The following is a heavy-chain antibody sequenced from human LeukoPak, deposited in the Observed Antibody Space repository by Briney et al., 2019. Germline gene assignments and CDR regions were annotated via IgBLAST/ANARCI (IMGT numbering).Heavy chain of an antibody. J-gene: IGHJ4*02. CDR1: GFTFGNYA. Sequence: GGSLRLSCTASGFTFGNYALSWFRQAPGKGLEWVAFIRSKTYRGTTEYAASVKGRFTISRDDSKSIAYLQMNSLKTEDTVVHYCARANSFDSSGYYFDYWGQGTLVTVSS. CDR2: IRSKTYRGTT. D-gene: IGHD3-22*01. CDR3: ARANSFDSSGYYFDY. V-gene: IGHV3-49*03.